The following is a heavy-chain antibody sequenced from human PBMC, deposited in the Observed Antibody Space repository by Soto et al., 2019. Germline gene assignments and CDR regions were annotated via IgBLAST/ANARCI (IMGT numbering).Heavy chain of an antibody. Sequence: QMQLQASGPGLVKPSETLSLTCNVSGASVSHGYWSWIRQPPGKGLEWIGFMYFVGSFNYNPSLRSRATITVETSKNQFSMRWTSVTASDTAVYYCARSYYDSTGFAVDPWGQGTLVTVSS. V-gene: IGHV4-59*02. D-gene: IGHD3-22*01. CDR3: ARSYYDSTGFAVDP. CDR2: MYFVGSF. CDR1: GASVSHGY. J-gene: IGHJ5*02.